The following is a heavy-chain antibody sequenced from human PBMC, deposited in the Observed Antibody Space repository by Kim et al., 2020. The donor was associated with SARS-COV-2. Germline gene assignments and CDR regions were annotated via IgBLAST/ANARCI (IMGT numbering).Heavy chain of an antibody. CDR1: GFTFTNAW. CDR3: TTDLQGAAGTGADY. J-gene: IGHJ4*02. Sequence: RGSLRLSCAASGFTFTNAWMTWVRQAPGKGLEWVGRIISKTDGGTTDYAAPVKGRFSILRDDSKNTLYLQMNSLKTEDTAVYYCTTDLQGAAGTGADYWGQGTRDTVSS. CDR2: IISKTDGGTT. D-gene: IGHD6-13*01. V-gene: IGHV3-15*01.